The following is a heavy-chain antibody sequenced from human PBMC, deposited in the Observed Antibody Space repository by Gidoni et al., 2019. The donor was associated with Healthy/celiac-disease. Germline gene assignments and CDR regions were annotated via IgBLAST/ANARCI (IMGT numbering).Heavy chain of an antibody. Sequence: QVQLQQWGAGLLKPSETLSLTCAVSGGSFSGYYWSWIRQPPGKGLEWIGEINHSGSTNYNPSLKSRVTISVDTSKNQFSLKLSSVTAADTAVYYCARGRIVATKGGFDYWGQGTLVTVSS. CDR1: GGSFSGYY. V-gene: IGHV4-34*01. J-gene: IGHJ4*02. D-gene: IGHD5-12*01. CDR3: ARGRIVATKGGFDY. CDR2: INHSGST.